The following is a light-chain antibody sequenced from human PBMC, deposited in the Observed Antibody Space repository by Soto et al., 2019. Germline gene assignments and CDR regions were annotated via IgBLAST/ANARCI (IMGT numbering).Light chain of an antibody. CDR2: LNSDGSH. CDR1: SGHSNYA. J-gene: IGLJ3*02. CDR3: QTWGTGIQV. V-gene: IGLV4-69*01. Sequence: QPVLTQSPSASASPGASVKLTCTLSSGHSNYAIAWHQQQPEKGPRHLMKLNSDGSHSKGDGIPDRFSGSSSGAERYLTISSLQSDDDADYYCQTWGTGIQVFGGGTKVTVL.